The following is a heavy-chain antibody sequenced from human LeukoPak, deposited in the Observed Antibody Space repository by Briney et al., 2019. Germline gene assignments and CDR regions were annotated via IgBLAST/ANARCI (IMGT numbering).Heavy chain of an antibody. D-gene: IGHD1-26*01. J-gene: IGHJ4*02. Sequence: GVSLRLSCAASGFTFSSYAMSWVRQAPGKGLEWVSAISGSGGSTYYADSVKGRFTISRDNSKNTLYLQMNSLRAEDTAVYYCAKDPGELRMRYYFDYWGQGTLVTVSS. CDR3: AKDPGELRMRYYFDY. V-gene: IGHV3-23*01. CDR2: ISGSGGST. CDR1: GFTFSSYA.